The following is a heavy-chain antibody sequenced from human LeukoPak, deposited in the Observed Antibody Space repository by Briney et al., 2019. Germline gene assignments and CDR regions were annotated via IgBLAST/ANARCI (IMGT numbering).Heavy chain of an antibody. D-gene: IGHD2-2*01. CDR3: ARGLDCRSTSCYLDN. CDR2: IKQDGSEK. CDR1: GSTFTKYW. J-gene: IGHJ4*02. V-gene: IGHV3-7*01. Sequence: AGGSLRLSCAASGSTFTKYWMTWVRQAPGKGLEWVANIKQDGSEKFYVDSVKGRFTISRDNAKNSLDLQINSLGAEDTAVYYCARGLDCRSTSCYLDNWGQGTLVTVSS.